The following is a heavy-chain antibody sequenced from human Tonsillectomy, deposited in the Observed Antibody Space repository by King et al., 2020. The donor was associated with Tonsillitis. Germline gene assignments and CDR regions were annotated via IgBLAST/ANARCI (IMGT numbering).Heavy chain of an antibody. CDR2: FGPEEGET. CDR3: AAGNGTVHGMAD. V-gene: IGHV1-24*01. CDR1: GDTLSELS. J-gene: IGHJ6*02. D-gene: IGHD1-26*01. Sequence: QLVQSGAEVKKPGASVKVSCKVSGDTLSELSMHWVRQAPGKGLEWMGGFGPEEGETIYAQNFQGRVTMTEDTSTDTAYMELSSLRSDDTAVYYCAAGNGTVHGMADWGQGTTVTVSS.